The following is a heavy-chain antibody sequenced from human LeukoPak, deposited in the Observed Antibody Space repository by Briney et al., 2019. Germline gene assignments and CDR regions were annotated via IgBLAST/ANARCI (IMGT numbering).Heavy chain of an antibody. CDR2: IRYDGSNK. CDR3: VRKIGEVAIRGVMFYFDY. V-gene: IGHV3-30*02. J-gene: IGHJ4*02. CDR1: GFTFSSYG. Sequence: RPGGSLRLSCAASGFTFSSYGMHWVRQAPGKGLEGVAFIRYDGSNKYYADSVKGQFTISRDNSKNTLYLQMNSLRAEDTAVYYCVRKIGEVAIRGVMFYFDYWGQGTLVTVSS. D-gene: IGHD3-10*01.